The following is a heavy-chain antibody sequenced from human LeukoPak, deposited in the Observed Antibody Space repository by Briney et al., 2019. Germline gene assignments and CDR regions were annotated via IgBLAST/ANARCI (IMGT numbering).Heavy chain of an antibody. J-gene: IGHJ4*02. CDR3: ARGGRDGYNYFDY. V-gene: IGHV1-2*04. D-gene: IGHD5-24*01. Sequence: ASVKVSCKASGYTFTVYYMHWVRQAPGQGLEWMGWINPNSGGTNYAQKFQGWVTMTRDTSISTAYMELSRLRSDDTAVYYCARGGRDGYNYFDYWGQGTLVTVSS. CDR1: GYTFTVYY. CDR2: INPNSGGT.